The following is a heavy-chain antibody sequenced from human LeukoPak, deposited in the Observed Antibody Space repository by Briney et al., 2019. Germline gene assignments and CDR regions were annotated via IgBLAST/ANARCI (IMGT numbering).Heavy chain of an antibody. Sequence: GGSLRLSCAASGFTLSDYWMSWVRQAPGKGLEWVANIKQDGSEKYYVDSVKGRFTISRDNAKNSLYLQMNSLRAEDTAVYYCARDGSFWRDRMDVWGKGTTVTVSS. CDR3: ARDGSFWRDRMDV. D-gene: IGHD3-3*01. V-gene: IGHV3-7*01. J-gene: IGHJ6*03. CDR1: GFTLSDYW. CDR2: IKQDGSEK.